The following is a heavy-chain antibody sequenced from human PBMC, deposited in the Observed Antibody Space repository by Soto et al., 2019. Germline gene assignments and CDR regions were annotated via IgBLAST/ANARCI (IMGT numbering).Heavy chain of an antibody. D-gene: IGHD3-22*01. J-gene: IGHJ4*02. CDR2: ISGSGGST. CDR3: AKDPGEYYYDSSGYYDY. CDR1: GFTFSSYA. Sequence: GGSLRLSCAASGFTFSSYAMSLVRQAPGKGLEWVSAISGSGGSTYYADSVKGRFTISRDNSKNTLYLQMNSLRAEDTAVYYCAKDPGEYYYDSSGYYDYWGQGTLVTVSS. V-gene: IGHV3-23*01.